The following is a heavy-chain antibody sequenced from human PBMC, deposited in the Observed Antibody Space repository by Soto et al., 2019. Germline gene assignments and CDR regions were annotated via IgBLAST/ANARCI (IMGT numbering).Heavy chain of an antibody. J-gene: IGHJ6*02. CDR1: GYTLTELS. V-gene: IGHV1-24*01. CDR3: ATPGHYGSGTYYLNYYYSMDV. D-gene: IGHD3-10*01. CDR2: FDPEDGET. Sequence: ASVKVSCKVSGYTLTELSRRWVRQAPGKGLEWMGGFDPEDGETIYAQKFQGRVTMTEDTSTDTAYMELSSLRSEDTAVYYCATPGHYGSGTYYLNYYYSMDVWGQGTTVTVSS.